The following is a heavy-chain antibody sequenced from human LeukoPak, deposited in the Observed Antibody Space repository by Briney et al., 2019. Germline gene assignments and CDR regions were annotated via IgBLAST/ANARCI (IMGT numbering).Heavy chain of an antibody. CDR3: ARVLAGATTAFDY. CDR1: GFTFSSYS. Sequence: GGSLRLSCAASGFTFSSYSMNWVRQAPGKGLEWVSYISSSSSTIYYADSVKGRFTISRDNAKNSLYLQMNSLRVEDTAVYYCARVLAGATTAFDYWGQGTLVTVSS. CDR2: ISSSSSTI. D-gene: IGHD1-26*01. V-gene: IGHV3-48*04. J-gene: IGHJ4*02.